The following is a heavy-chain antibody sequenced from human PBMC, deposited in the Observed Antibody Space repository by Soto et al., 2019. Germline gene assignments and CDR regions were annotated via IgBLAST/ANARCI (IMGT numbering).Heavy chain of an antibody. V-gene: IGHV1-8*01. CDR2: MNPNSGNT. D-gene: IGHD3-3*01. Sequence: GVSVKVSWKASGYTFTSYDINWVRQATGQGLEWMGWMNPNSGNTGYAQKFQGRVTMTRNTSISTAYMELSSLRSEDTAVYYCARVKAYYDFWSGYEEDAFDIWGQGTMVTVSS. CDR1: GYTFTSYD. J-gene: IGHJ3*02. CDR3: ARVKAYYDFWSGYEEDAFDI.